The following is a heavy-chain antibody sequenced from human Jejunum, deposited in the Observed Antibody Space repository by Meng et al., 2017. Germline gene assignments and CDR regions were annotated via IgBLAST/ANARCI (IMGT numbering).Heavy chain of an antibody. V-gene: IGHV4-4*02. J-gene: IGHJ4*02. Sequence: QVHLQESGPGLVKPSGTLSRTCEVSGDSISSTNWWDWLRQPPGKGLEWIGEIYHSGRTNFNPSLESRVTISVDESKNQFSLTLNSVTAADTAVYYCARGVGDIRVGFDYWGQGILVTVSS. D-gene: IGHD5-12*01. CDR1: GDSISSTNW. CDR2: IYHSGRT. CDR3: ARGVGDIRVGFDY.